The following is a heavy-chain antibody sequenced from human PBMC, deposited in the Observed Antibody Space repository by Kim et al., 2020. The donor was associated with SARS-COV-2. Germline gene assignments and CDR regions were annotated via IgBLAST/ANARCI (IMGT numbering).Heavy chain of an antibody. CDR2: ISGTTDYT. CDR3: ARVAYGSGGWYYFDY. D-gene: IGHD3-10*01. V-gene: IGHV3-11*05. CDR1: EFTFSDYY. Sequence: GGSLRLSCAASEFTFSDYYMSWIRQAPGKGLEWLSYISGTTDYTNYADSVKGRFTISRDNAKNSLYLQMNSLRAEDTAVYYCARVAYGSGGWYYFDYWGQRTLVTLPS. J-gene: IGHJ4*02.